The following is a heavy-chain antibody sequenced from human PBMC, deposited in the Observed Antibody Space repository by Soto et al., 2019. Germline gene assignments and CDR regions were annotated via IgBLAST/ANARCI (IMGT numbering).Heavy chain of an antibody. CDR3: ARGGPVQLWAFDY. V-gene: IGHV4-59*01. CDR1: GASISSYF. Sequence: QVQLQEAGPGLVRSSETLSLTCTVSGASISSYFWSWIRQPPGKGLEWVAYVSYSGSPHYNPSLRSRVTVSVDTPKSQFSLEVTSLTAADTAVYYCARGGPVQLWAFDYWGQGSLVTVSS. CDR2: VSYSGSP. D-gene: IGHD5-18*01. J-gene: IGHJ4*02.